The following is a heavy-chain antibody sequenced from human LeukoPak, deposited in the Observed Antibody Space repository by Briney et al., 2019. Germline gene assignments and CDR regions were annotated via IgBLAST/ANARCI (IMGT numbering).Heavy chain of an antibody. D-gene: IGHD6-19*01. CDR1: EFPFSFYE. J-gene: IGHJ4*02. CDR3: ALLAVASDFDY. Sequence: GGSLRLSCAVSEFPFSFYEMNWVRQAPGKGLEWVSNIGSSGTNRYYADSVKGRFSISRDNAKSSLYPQMNSLRVEDTAVYYCALLAVASDFDYWGQGALVTVSS. V-gene: IGHV3-48*03. CDR2: IGSSGTNR.